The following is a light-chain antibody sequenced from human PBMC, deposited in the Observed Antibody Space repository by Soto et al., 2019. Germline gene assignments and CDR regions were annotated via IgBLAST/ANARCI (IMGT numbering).Light chain of an antibody. CDR1: QSISSW. Sequence: DIQMTQSPSTLSASVGDRVTITCRASQSISSWLAWYQQKPGKAPKSLIYKASSLESGRPSRFSGSGSGTEFTLTISSLQPDDFSTYYCQQYLSYPITFGQGTRLEIK. CDR3: QQYLSYPIT. CDR2: KAS. V-gene: IGKV1-5*03. J-gene: IGKJ5*01.